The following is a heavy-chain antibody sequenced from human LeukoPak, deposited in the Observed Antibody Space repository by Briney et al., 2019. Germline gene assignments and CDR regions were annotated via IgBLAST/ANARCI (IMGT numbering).Heavy chain of an antibody. J-gene: IGHJ3*02. CDR1: GGSISSYY. Sequence: SETLSLTCTVSGGSISSYYWSWTRQPPGKGLEWIGYIYYSGSTNYNPSLKSRVTISVDTSKNQFSLKLSSVTAADTAVYYCARSKTRNDAFDIWGQGTMVTVSS. CDR3: ARSKTRNDAFDI. V-gene: IGHV4-59*01. D-gene: IGHD4-11*01. CDR2: IYYSGST.